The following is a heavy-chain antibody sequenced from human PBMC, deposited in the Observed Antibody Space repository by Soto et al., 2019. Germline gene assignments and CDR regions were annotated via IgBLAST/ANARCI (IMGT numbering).Heavy chain of an antibody. Sequence: ASVKVSCKASGYTFTSYGISWVRQAPGQGLEWMGWINSHNGNTNYAQKLQGRVTMTTDTSTSTAYMELRSLRSDDTAVYYCAREPVAGIWFDPWGQGTLVTVSS. CDR3: AREPVAGIWFDP. J-gene: IGHJ5*02. V-gene: IGHV1-18*01. CDR2: INSHNGNT. D-gene: IGHD6-19*01. CDR1: GYTFTSYG.